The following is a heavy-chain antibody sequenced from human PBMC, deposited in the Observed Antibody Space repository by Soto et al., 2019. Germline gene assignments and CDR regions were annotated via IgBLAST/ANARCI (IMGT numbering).Heavy chain of an antibody. V-gene: IGHV3-49*03. Sequence: GGSLRLSCTASGFTFGDYAMSWFRQAPGKGLEWVGFIRSKAYGGTTEYAASVKGRFTISRDDSKSIAYLQMNSLKTEDTAVYYCTRKDVVPAAKGYYYYYYMDVWGKGTTVTVSS. J-gene: IGHJ6*03. CDR3: TRKDVVPAAKGYYYYYYMDV. D-gene: IGHD2-2*01. CDR1: GFTFGDYA. CDR2: IRSKAYGGTT.